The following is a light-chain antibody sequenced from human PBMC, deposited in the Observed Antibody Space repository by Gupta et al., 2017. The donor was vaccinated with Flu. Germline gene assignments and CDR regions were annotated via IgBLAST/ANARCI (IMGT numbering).Light chain of an antibody. CDR3: QQYYFTPPT. J-gene: IGKJ4*01. CDR1: QSVLSSSNNKKY. Sequence: DIVMTQSPDSLAVSLGERATINCKSSQSVLSSSNNKKYLSWYRQRPGQPPELLIYWESTRASGVPDRFSGSGSGTDFTLTISGLQAEDVAVYYCQQYYFTPPTFGGGTKVEIE. V-gene: IGKV4-1*01. CDR2: WES.